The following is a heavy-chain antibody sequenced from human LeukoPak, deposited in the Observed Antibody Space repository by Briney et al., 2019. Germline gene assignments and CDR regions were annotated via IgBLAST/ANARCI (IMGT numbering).Heavy chain of an antibody. CDR3: TRKRGGAFDI. CDR1: GFTFNTYD. V-gene: IGHV3-13*04. CDR2: IRTAGDT. Sequence: PGGSLRLSCAASGFTFNTYDIHWVRQATGKGLGWVSAIRTAGDTYYSGAVKGRFTIPREDAKTSLYLQMNSLRVGDTAVYYCTRKRGGAFDIWGQGTMVTVSS. J-gene: IGHJ3*02.